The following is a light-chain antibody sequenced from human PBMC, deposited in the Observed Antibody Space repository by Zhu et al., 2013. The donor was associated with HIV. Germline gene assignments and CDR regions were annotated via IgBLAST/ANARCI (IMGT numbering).Light chain of an antibody. CDR3: QAWDSTTFYV. CDR1: KLGNKY. Sequence: SYELTQPPSVSVSPGQTASITCSGDKLGNKYACWYQQKPGQSPVLVIYQDNKRPSGIPERFSGSNSGNTATLTISETQGMDEADYYCQAWDSTTFYVFGTGTKVTVL. V-gene: IGLV3-1*01. J-gene: IGLJ1*01. CDR2: QDN.